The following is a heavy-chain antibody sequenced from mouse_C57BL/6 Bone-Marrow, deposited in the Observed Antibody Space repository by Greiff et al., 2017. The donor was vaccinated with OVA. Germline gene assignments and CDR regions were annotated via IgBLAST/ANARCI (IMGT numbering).Heavy chain of an antibody. CDR2: IDPSDSYT. J-gene: IGHJ4*01. CDR3: ARGGGYDNYAMDY. Sequence: QVQLQQPGAELVMPGASVKLSCKASGYTFTSYWMHWVKQRPGQGLEWIGEIDPSDSYTNYNQKFKGKSTLTVDKSSSPAYMQLSSLTSEDSAVYYCARGGGYDNYAMDYWGQGTSVTVSS. CDR1: GYTFTSYW. D-gene: IGHD2-2*01. V-gene: IGHV1-69*01.